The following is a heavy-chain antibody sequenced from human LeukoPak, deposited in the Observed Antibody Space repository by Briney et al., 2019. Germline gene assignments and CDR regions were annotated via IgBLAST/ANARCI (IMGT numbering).Heavy chain of an antibody. CDR2: ISGSGGNT. V-gene: IGHV3-23*01. Sequence: GGSLRLSCRASGFTFSSYAMSWVRQAPGKGLEWVSGISGSGGNTYYADSVKGRFTISRDNSKNTLYLQMNSLRAEDTAVYYCARDDGAVAAFDYWGQGTLVTVSS. D-gene: IGHD6-19*01. CDR3: ARDDGAVAAFDY. CDR1: GFTFSSYA. J-gene: IGHJ4*02.